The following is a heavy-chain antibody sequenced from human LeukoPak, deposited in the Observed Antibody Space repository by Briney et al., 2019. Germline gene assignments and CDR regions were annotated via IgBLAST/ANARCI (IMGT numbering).Heavy chain of an antibody. Sequence: GGSLRLSCAASGFTFSTYGMGWGRQAPGEGLEWVSSINDNGGTSTWYADSVKGRFTISRDNSKNTLYLQMNSLRAEDTAVYYCAKEGVQTPSDWYFDLWGRGTLVTVSS. CDR2: INDNGGTST. J-gene: IGHJ2*01. D-gene: IGHD1-26*01. CDR3: AKEGVQTPSDWYFDL. V-gene: IGHV3-23*01. CDR1: GFTFSTYG.